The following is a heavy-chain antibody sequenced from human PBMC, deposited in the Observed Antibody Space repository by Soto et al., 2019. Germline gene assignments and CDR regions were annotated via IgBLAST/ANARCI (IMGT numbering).Heavy chain of an antibody. CDR1: GFTFSSYA. CDR2: VSIGGSK. Sequence: LRLSCAASGFTFSSYAMCWVRQGPGKGLEWVAVVSIGGSKHYADSVRGRFTISRYNSKNTLSLQMNSLTAEDTAVYFCAKRRGAGGHFDYWGQGALVNVSS. CDR3: AKRRGAGGHFDY. D-gene: IGHD2-15*01. J-gene: IGHJ4*02. V-gene: IGHV3-23*01.